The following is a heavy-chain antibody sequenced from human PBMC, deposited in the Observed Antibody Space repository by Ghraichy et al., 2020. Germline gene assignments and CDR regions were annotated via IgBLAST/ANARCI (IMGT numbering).Heavy chain of an antibody. V-gene: IGHV3-48*02. CDR3: SRDSESTGGNLIFHY. D-gene: IGHD4-23*01. J-gene: IGHJ4*02. CDR2: IRTSSDI. CDR1: GFTFSNFA. Sequence: GGSLRLSCAASGFTFSNFALNWVRQAPGKGLEWISYIRTSSDIYYADSVKGGFTISRDNAKNSLYLQMNSLRDEDTALDYCSRDSESTGGNLIFHYWGQGTLVTVSS.